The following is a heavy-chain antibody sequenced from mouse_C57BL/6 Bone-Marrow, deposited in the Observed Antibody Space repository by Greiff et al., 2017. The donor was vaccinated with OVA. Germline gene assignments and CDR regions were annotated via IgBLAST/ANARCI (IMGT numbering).Heavy chain of an antibody. D-gene: IGHD2-3*01. CDR1: GYTFTDYE. J-gene: IGHJ4*01. CDR2: IDPETGGT. Sequence: QVQLQQSGAELVRPGASVTLSCKASGYTFTDYEMHWVKQTPVHGLEWIGAIDPETGGTAYNQKFKGKAILTADKSSSTAYMELRSLTSEDSAVYYCTRSGWLPHAMDYWGQGTSVTVSS. V-gene: IGHV1-15*01. CDR3: TRSGWLPHAMDY.